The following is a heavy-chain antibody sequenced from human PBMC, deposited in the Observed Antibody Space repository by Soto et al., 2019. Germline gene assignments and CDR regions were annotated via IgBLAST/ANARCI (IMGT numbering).Heavy chain of an antibody. J-gene: IGHJ5*02. Sequence: PSETLSLTCAVYGGSFSGYYWSWFRQPPGKGLEWIGEINHSGSTNYNPSLKSRVTISVDTSKNQFSLKLSSVTAADTAVYYCARVVLYSSSWYSRWFDPWGQGTLVTVSS. D-gene: IGHD6-13*01. CDR2: INHSGST. V-gene: IGHV4-34*01. CDR1: GGSFSGYY. CDR3: ARVVLYSSSWYSRWFDP.